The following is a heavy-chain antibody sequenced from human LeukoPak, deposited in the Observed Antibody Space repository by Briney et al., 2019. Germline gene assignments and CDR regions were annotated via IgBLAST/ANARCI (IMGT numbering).Heavy chain of an antibody. D-gene: IGHD1-26*01. CDR2: IHYNGIT. CDR3: ARHISSGGTYAHFYY. Sequence: PSETLSLTCTVSGSMYNYYWSWIRQPPGKGLEWIGYIHYNGITNYNPSLKSRVTMSLDTSKNQVSLKLNSVTAADTAVYYCARHISSGGTYAHFYYLGQGTLVTVSS. CDR1: GSMYNYY. V-gene: IGHV4-59*08. J-gene: IGHJ4*02.